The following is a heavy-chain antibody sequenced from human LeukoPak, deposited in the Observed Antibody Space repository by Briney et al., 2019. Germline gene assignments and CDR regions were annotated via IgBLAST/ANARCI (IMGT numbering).Heavy chain of an antibody. V-gene: IGHV1-46*04. J-gene: IGHJ4*02. CDR3: VTDHTAMGTGLDY. D-gene: IGHD5-18*01. CDR2: INPGSGGT. Sequence: ASVKVSCKASGYTFTSYFMHWVRQAPGQGLEWMGAINPGSGGTIYAQKLQDRVTMTRDTSTSTVYMELNSLRSEDTAIYFCVTDHTAMGTGLDYWGQGTLVTVSS. CDR1: GYTFTSYF.